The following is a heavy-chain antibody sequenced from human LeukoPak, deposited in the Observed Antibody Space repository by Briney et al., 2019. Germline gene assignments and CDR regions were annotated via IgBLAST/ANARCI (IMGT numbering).Heavy chain of an antibody. J-gene: IGHJ6*03. V-gene: IGHV4-34*01. CDR3: ARVRIVVVVAATRYYYYYYYMDV. D-gene: IGHD2-15*01. CDR1: GGSFSGYY. CDR2: INHSGST. Sequence: PSETLSLTCAVYGGSFSGYYWSWIRKPPGKGLECIGEINHSGSTNYNPSLKSRVTISVDTSKNQFSLKLSSVTAADTAVYYCARVRIVVVVAATRYYYYYYYMDVWGKGTTVTVSS.